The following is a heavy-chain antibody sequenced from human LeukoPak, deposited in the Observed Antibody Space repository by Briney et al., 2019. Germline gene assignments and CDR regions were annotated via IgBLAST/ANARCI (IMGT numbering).Heavy chain of an antibody. CDR3: ARGFQGAHFRFDP. D-gene: IGHD3-3*02. CDR2: IYPGDSDT. J-gene: IGHJ5*02. V-gene: IGHV5-51*01. Sequence: GESLQISCKGSGYRFTSYWIGWVRPMPGKGLEWMGIIYPGDSDTRYSPSFQGQVTISADKSISTAYLQWSSLKASDTAMYYCARGFQGAHFRFDPWGQGTLATVSS. CDR1: GYRFTSYW.